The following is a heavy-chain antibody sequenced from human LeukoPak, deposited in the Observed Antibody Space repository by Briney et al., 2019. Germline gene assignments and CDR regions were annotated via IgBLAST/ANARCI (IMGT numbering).Heavy chain of an antibody. Sequence: GGSLRLSCAASGFTFSSYAMHWVRQVPGKGLEWVAVISYDGSNIYYVDSVKGRFTTSRDTSKNTLYLQMNSLRAEDTAVYYCATLRLMARGVKYGSHGMDVWGQGTTVTVSS. V-gene: IGHV3-30*03. J-gene: IGHJ6*02. CDR3: ATLRLMARGVKYGSHGMDV. CDR1: GFTFSSYA. CDR2: ISYDGSNI. D-gene: IGHD3-10*01.